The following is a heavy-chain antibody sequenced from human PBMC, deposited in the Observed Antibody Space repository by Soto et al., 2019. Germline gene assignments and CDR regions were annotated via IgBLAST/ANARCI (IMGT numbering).Heavy chain of an antibody. D-gene: IGHD3-10*01. V-gene: IGHV3-23*01. CDR1: GFTFSSYA. Sequence: EVQLLESGGGLVQPGGSLRLSCATSGFTFSSYAMSWVRQAPGKGLEWVSGSDSGGPTYYTDSVKGRFTISRDNSKNTLYLHMNSLRAEDTAVYYCAKCGGLGTPRGVGSCHCPIDYWGQGILVTVSS. CDR3: AKCGGLGTPRGVGSCHCPIDY. CDR2: SDSGGPT. J-gene: IGHJ4*02.